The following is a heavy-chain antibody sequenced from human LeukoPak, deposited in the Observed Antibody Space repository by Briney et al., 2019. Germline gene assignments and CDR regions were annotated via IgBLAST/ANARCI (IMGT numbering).Heavy chain of an antibody. J-gene: IGHJ4*02. Sequence: SETLSLTCSVSGGSISSHCWGWIRRPPGEGLEWLGCIYYSGSTNYNPSLKSRLTISVDTSKNQFSLRLSSVTAADTAVYFCARVRGLGVISPYFDYWGQGALVTVSS. D-gene: IGHD3-16*02. CDR2: IYYSGST. CDR3: ARVRGLGVISPYFDY. V-gene: IGHV4-59*08. CDR1: GGSISSHC.